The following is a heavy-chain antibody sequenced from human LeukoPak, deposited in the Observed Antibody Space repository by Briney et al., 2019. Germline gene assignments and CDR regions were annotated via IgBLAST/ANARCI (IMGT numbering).Heavy chain of an antibody. V-gene: IGHV4-34*01. Sequence: SETLSLTCAVYGGSFSGYYWSWIRQPPGKGLEWIGEINHSGSTNYNPSLKSRVTMSVDTSKNQFSLKLSSVTAADTAVYYCAREDSYGVYWGQGTLVTVSS. CDR3: AREDSYGVY. D-gene: IGHD5-18*01. J-gene: IGHJ4*02. CDR2: INHSGST. CDR1: GGSFSGYY.